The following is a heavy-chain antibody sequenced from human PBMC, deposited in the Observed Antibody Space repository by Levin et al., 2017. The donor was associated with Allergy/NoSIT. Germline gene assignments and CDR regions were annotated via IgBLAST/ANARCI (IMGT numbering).Heavy chain of an antibody. V-gene: IGHV4-4*02. D-gene: IGHD4-23*01. Sequence: SETLSLTCAVSGGSISSTNWWSWVRQPPGKGLEWIGEIFHTGSTNYNPSLKSRVTMSVDKSKNQFSLKLSSVTAADTAVYYCARDPAGQRWPIDYWGQGTLVTVSS. CDR3: ARDPAGQRWPIDY. J-gene: IGHJ4*02. CDR1: GGSISSTNW. CDR2: IFHTGST.